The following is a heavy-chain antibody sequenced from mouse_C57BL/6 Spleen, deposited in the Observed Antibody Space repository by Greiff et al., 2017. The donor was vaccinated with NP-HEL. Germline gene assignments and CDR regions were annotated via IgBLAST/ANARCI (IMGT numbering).Heavy chain of an antibody. CDR1: GYTFTDYE. V-gene: IGHV1-15*01. Sequence: QVQLQQSGAELVRPGASVTLSCKASGYTFTDYEMHWVKQTPVHGLEWIGAIDPETGGTAYNQKFKGKAILTADKSSSTAYMEIRSLTSVDSAVYYCTRTGTAWFAYWGQGTLVTVSA. CDR2: IDPETGGT. CDR3: TRTGTAWFAY. D-gene: IGHD4-1*01. J-gene: IGHJ3*01.